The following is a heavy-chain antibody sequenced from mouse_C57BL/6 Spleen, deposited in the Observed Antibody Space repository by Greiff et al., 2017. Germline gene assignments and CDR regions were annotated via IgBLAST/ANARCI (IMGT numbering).Heavy chain of an antibody. D-gene: IGHD2-4*01. CDR1: GFTFSSSA. CDR3: AREVYYDYDGGAY. V-gene: IGHV5-4*01. CDR2: ISDGGSYP. J-gene: IGHJ3*01. Sequence: EVNVVESGGGLVKPGGSLKLSCAASGFTFSSSAMSWVRQTPEKRLEWVATISDGGSYPYYPDNVKGRVTISRDNAKNNLYLQMSHLKSEDTAMYYCAREVYYDYDGGAYWGQGTLVTVSA.